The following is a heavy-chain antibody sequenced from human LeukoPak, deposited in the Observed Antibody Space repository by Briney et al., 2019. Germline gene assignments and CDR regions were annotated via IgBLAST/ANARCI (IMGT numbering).Heavy chain of an antibody. CDR1: GFTFSSYW. J-gene: IGHJ4*02. D-gene: IGHD3-10*01. Sequence: GGSLRLFCAASGFTFSSYWMHWVRQAPGKGLEWVSAITASSSSTHYADSVQGRLTIPRDNFKNTLYLQMNSLRPEDPAIYYCAKLFESGHYNNFFHYWGQGTLVTVSS. V-gene: IGHV3-23*01. CDR2: ITASSSST. CDR3: AKLFESGHYNNFFHY.